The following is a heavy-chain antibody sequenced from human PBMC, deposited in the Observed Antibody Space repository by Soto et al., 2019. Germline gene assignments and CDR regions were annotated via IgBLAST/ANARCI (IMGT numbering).Heavy chain of an antibody. CDR3: ATAISSTFSNFDY. V-gene: IGHV3-7*01. Sequence: EVQLVQSGGDLVQPGGSLRLSCVASGFTFSTYWMIWVRQAPGMGLEWVAGIKEDRSEEVYVDSVKGRFSISRDNAKTSLYLQLNSMRAEDTAVYYCATAISSTFSNFDYWGQGYLVTVSP. D-gene: IGHD2-2*01. CDR2: IKEDRSEE. J-gene: IGHJ4*02. CDR1: GFTFSTYW.